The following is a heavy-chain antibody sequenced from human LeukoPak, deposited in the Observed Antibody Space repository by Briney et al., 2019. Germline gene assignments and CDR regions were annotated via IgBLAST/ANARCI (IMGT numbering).Heavy chain of an antibody. Sequence: PGGSLRLSCAASGFTFSSYSMNWVRQAPGKGLEWVSSISSSSSYIYYADSVKGRFTISRDNAKNSLYLQMNSLRAEDTAVYYCARDARATADKAFDIWGQGTMVTVSS. D-gene: IGHD5-24*01. CDR1: GFTFSSYS. CDR3: ARDARATADKAFDI. V-gene: IGHV3-21*01. CDR2: ISSSSSYI. J-gene: IGHJ3*02.